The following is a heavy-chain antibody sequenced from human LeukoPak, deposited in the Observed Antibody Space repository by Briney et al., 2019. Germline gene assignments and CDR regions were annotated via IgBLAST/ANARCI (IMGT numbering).Heavy chain of an antibody. CDR2: INHNGNVN. CDR3: AGDRNRKNILTGIAYFDY. V-gene: IGHV3-7*03. Sequence: GGSLRLSCAASGFTFSSYWMNWARQAPGKGLEWVASINHNGNVNYYVDSVKGRFTISRDNARNSLYLQMNSLRAEDTAVYYCAGDRNRKNILTGIAYFDYWGQGTLVTVSS. J-gene: IGHJ4*02. D-gene: IGHD7-27*01. CDR1: GFTFSSYW.